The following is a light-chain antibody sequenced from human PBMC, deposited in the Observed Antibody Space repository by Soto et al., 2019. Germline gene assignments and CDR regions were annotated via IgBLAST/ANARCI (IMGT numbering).Light chain of an antibody. CDR1: QDLSNH. J-gene: IGKJ3*01. CDR2: DAS. CDR3: QKHDGVPL. Sequence: DIQLTQSPSSLSASVGDRVTITCQASQDLSNHLNWYQQKPGTAPHLLIYDASDLETGVPSMFSGGGSGTFFRFTINSLQPEDIATYYCQKHDGVPLFGPGTKVEIK. V-gene: IGKV1-33*01.